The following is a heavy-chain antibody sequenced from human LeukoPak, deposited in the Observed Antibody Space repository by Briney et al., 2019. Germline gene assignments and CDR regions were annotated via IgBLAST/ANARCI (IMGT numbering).Heavy chain of an antibody. Sequence: GGSLRLSCAASGFTVSSNYMSWVRQAPGKGLEWVSVIYSGGSTNYADSVKGRFTISRDNSKNTLYLQMNSLRAEDTAVYYCARDSEVGYNVDTAKPSDYYGMDVWGQGTTVTVSS. D-gene: IGHD5-18*01. CDR1: GFTVSSNY. CDR3: ARDSEVGYNVDTAKPSDYYGMDV. V-gene: IGHV3-66*01. CDR2: IYSGGST. J-gene: IGHJ6*02.